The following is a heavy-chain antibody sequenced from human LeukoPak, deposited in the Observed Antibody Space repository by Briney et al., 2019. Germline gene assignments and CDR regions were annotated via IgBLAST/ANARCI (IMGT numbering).Heavy chain of an antibody. V-gene: IGHV1-69*04. D-gene: IGHD4-11*01. Sequence: GASVKVSCKASGGTFGSYAISWVRQAPGQGLEWMGRIIPILGIANYAQKFQGRVTITADKSTSTAYMELSSLRSEDTAVYYCARLNDYDAFDIWGQGTMVTVSS. CDR2: IIPILGIA. CDR1: GGTFGSYA. CDR3: ARLNDYDAFDI. J-gene: IGHJ3*02.